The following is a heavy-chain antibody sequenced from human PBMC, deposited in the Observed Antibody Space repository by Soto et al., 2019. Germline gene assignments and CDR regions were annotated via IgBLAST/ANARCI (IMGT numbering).Heavy chain of an antibody. V-gene: IGHV4-34*01. CDR3: ARVTRFPDAFDI. Sequence: QVHLQQWGAGLLKPSETLSLTCGVYGGSFGTSYWAWIRQSPEKGLEWIGEINHNGDSNYNPSLKMRVIISLDMSENQFSLKLTPVAAADTAVYYCARVTRFPDAFDIWGQGTPVIVSS. J-gene: IGHJ3*02. CDR1: GGSFGTSY. CDR2: INHNGDS.